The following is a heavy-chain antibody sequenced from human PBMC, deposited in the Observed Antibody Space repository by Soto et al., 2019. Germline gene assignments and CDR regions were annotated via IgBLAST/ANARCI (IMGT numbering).Heavy chain of an antibody. CDR2: IFYTAST. CDR1: GGSIGSYY. Sequence: PSETLSLTCTVSGGSIGSYYWNWVRQPPGKGPEWIGYIFYTASTNYNPSLKSRVTVSLDTSKNQFSLRLSSVTAADTAIYYCAISQGWLGGTRWFYPCGKGNLVPVSS. CDR3: AISQGWLGGTRWFYP. V-gene: IGHV4-59*01. D-gene: IGHD3-9*01. J-gene: IGHJ5*02.